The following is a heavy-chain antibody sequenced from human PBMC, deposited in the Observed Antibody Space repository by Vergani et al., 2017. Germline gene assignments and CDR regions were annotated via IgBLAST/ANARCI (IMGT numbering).Heavy chain of an antibody. CDR3: ARDSGPRYCTNGVCRAYAFDI. J-gene: IGHJ3*02. V-gene: IGHV1-69*18. Sequence: QVQLVPSGGEVKKPGSSVKVSCKASGGTFSSYAISWVRQAPGQGLEWMGRIIPIFGTANYAQKFQGRGTITADESTSTAYMELSSLRSEDTAVYYCARDSGPRYCTNGVCRAYAFDIWGQGTMVTVSS. CDR1: GGTFSSYA. CDR2: IIPIFGTA. D-gene: IGHD2-8*01.